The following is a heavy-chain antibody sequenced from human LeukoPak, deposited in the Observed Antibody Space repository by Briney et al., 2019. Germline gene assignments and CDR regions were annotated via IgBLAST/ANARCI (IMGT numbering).Heavy chain of an antibody. V-gene: IGHV4-59*12. CDR1: GGSISSYY. D-gene: IGHD3-3*02. J-gene: IGHJ4*02. CDR2: IYYSGST. CDR3: ARAGSDTPFSI. Sequence: PSETLSLTCTVSGGSISSYYWSWIRQPPGKGLEWIGYIYYSGSTNYNPSLKSRVTMSVDTSKNQFSLKLSSVTAADTAVYYCARAGSDTPFSIWGQGTLVTVSS.